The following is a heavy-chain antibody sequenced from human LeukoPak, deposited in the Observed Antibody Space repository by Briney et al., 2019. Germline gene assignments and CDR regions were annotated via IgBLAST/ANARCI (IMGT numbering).Heavy chain of an antibody. V-gene: IGHV4-39*01. D-gene: IGHD6-19*01. Sequence: PSETLSLTCTGSGGSISSSSYYWGWIRQPPGKGLEWIGSIYYSGSTYYNPSLKSRVTISVDTSKNQFSLELSSVTAADTAVYYCATCTEDSSGWYDWGQGTLVTVYS. CDR2: IYYSGST. J-gene: IGHJ4*02. CDR1: GGSISSSSYY. CDR3: ATCTEDSSGWYD.